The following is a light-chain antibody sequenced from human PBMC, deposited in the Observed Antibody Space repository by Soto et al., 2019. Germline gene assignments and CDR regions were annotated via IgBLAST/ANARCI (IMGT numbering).Light chain of an antibody. Sequence: DIVLTQSPGTLSLSPGETATLSCRASQSVNSNYLAWYQQKPGQAPSLLIYGASARATGIPDRFRGSGSGTDFTLAISRLEPEDFAVYYCQHFGGSSYTFGQGTKLEIK. CDR3: QHFGGSSYT. V-gene: IGKV3-20*01. J-gene: IGKJ2*01. CDR1: QSVNSNY. CDR2: GAS.